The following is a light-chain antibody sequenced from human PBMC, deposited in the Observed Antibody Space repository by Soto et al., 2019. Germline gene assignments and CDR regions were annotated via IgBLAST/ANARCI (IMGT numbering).Light chain of an antibody. J-gene: IGKJ4*01. CDR2: GAS. V-gene: IGKV3-20*01. CDR1: QSVSSTY. CDR3: QQYGSSLPVT. Sequence: EIVLTQSPGTLSLSPGERATLSCRASQSVSSTYLAWYQQKPGQAPRLLIYGASSRATGIPDRFIGSGSGTDFTLTISRLEPEDFAVYYCQQYGSSLPVTFGGGTKVEIK.